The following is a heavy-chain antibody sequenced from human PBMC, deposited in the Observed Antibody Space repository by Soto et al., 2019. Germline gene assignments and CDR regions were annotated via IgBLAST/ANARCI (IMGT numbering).Heavy chain of an antibody. D-gene: IGHD4-17*01. Sequence: ASVKVSCKASGYTFTSYAMHWVRQAPGQRLEWMGWINAGNGNTKYSQKFQGRVTITRDTSASTAYMELSSLRSEDTAVYYCASSAVTTRVDYYYYGMDVWGQGTTVTVSS. V-gene: IGHV1-3*01. J-gene: IGHJ6*02. CDR3: ASSAVTTRVDYYYYGMDV. CDR1: GYTFTSYA. CDR2: INAGNGNT.